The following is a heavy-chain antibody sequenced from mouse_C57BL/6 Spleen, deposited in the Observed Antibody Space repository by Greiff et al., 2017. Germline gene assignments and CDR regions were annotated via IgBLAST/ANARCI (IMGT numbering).Heavy chain of an antibody. CDR2: IDPSDSYT. J-gene: IGHJ2*01. V-gene: IGHV1-69*01. CDR3: AREAEYGGNDFDY. Sequence: QVQLQQPGAELVMPGASVKLSCKASGYTFTSYWMHWVKQRPGQGLEWIGEIDPSDSYTNYNQKFKGKSTLTVDKSSSTAYMQLSSLTSEDSAVYYCAREAEYGGNDFDYWGQGTTLTVSS. CDR1: GYTFTSYW. D-gene: IGHD1-1*02.